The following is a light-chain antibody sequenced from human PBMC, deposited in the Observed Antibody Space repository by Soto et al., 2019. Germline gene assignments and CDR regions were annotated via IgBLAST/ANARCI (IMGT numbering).Light chain of an antibody. V-gene: IGKV4-1*01. CDR2: CAT. Sequence: IVMTQSPASLTVSLGERATINCKSSQTVFTGSNNKNYLAWYQHKPGQAPKLLMYCATARESGVPDRFRGSGFGTEFTLTITSVQAEDVAVYYCHQYFTLPSFGGGTKVEI. CDR1: QTVFTGSNNKNY. CDR3: HQYFTLPS. J-gene: IGKJ4*01.